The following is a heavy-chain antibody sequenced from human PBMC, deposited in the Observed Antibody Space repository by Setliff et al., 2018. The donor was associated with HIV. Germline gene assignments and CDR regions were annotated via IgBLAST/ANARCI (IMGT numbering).Heavy chain of an antibody. D-gene: IGHD6-19*01. V-gene: IGHV1-18*01. J-gene: IGHJ1*01. CDR1: GYTFSSYG. CDR3: AAEPGFIAVAPGGP. Sequence: ASVRVSCKASGYTFSSYGISWVRQAPGQGLEWMGWVSVYNGKTDYAQKLQGRVTMTTDTSTSTAYMELRSLRSEDTAVYYCAAEPGFIAVAPGGPWGQGTLVTVSS. CDR2: VSVYNGKT.